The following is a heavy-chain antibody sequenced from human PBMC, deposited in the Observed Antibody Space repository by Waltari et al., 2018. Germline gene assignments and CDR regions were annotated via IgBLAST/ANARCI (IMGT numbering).Heavy chain of an antibody. J-gene: IGHJ4*02. Sequence: EVQLVQSGAEVKKPGATVKISCKASGYTFTEYYMPWVQQAPGKGLEWVGRIDPENGETKYAEKFQGRATITADTSIDTAYMELSSLRSEDTAIFYCARTTPIKSLDYWGQGTLVTVSS. CDR3: ARTTPIKSLDY. CDR2: IDPENGET. D-gene: IGHD1-7*01. V-gene: IGHV1-69-2*01. CDR1: GYTFTEYY.